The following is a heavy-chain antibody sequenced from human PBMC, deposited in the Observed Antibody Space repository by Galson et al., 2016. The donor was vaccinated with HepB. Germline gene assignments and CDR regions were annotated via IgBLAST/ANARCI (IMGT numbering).Heavy chain of an antibody. CDR3: AREWAPFRIVNPRVRAFDI. CDR2: IIPIFGTA. V-gene: IGHV1-69*06. Sequence: SVKVSCKASGGTFSSYAISWVRQAPGQGREWVGGIIPIFGTANYAQKFQGRVTITADKSTSTAYMELSSLRSEDTAVYYCAREWAPFRIVNPRVRAFDIWGQGTMVTVSS. J-gene: IGHJ3*02. D-gene: IGHD2/OR15-2a*01. CDR1: GGTFSSYA.